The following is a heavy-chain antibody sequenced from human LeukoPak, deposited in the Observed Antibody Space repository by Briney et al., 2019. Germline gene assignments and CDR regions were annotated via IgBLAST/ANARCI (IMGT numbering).Heavy chain of an antibody. CDR3: AREVNWNSATLFFDC. J-gene: IGHJ4*02. D-gene: IGHD1-7*01. V-gene: IGHV4-31*03. CDR2: THYSGST. Sequence: PSETLSLTCTVSGGSISSGDFYWTWIRQNPGKGLEWIGYTHYSGSTYYNPSLKSRVTISVDTSKNQCSLKLSSVAPANTAVYYCAREVNWNSATLFFDCWGQGTLVTVSS. CDR1: GGSISSGDFY.